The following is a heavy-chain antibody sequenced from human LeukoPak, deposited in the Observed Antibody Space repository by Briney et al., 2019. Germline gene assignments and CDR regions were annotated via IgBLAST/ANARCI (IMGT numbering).Heavy chain of an antibody. J-gene: IGHJ4*02. CDR3: ARVGSYDSSGYYYPFGDY. D-gene: IGHD3-22*01. CDR2: ISSSGSTI. V-gene: IGHV3-48*03. CDR1: GFTFSSYE. Sequence: GGSLRLSCAASGFTFSSYEMNWVRQAPGKGLEWVSYISSSGSTIYYADSVKGRFTISRDNAKNSLYLQMNSLRAQDTPVYYCARVGSYDSSGYYYPFGDYWGQGTLVTVSS.